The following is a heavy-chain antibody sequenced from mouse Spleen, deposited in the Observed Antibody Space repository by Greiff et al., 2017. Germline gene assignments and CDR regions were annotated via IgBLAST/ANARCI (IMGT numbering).Heavy chain of an antibody. V-gene: IGHV1-50*01. J-gene: IGHJ2*01. CDR3: ARWGDHGLDY. CDR1: GYTFTSYW. D-gene: IGHD1-2*01. Sequence: QVQLQQPGAELVKPGASVKLSCKASGYTFTSYWMQWVKQRPGQGLEWIGEIDPSDSYTNYNQKFKGKATLTVDTSSSTAYMQLSSLTSEDSAVYYCARWGDHGLDYWGQGTTLTVSS. CDR2: IDPSDSYT.